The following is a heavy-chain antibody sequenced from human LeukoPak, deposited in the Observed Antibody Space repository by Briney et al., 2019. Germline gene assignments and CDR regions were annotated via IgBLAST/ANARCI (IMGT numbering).Heavy chain of an antibody. CDR1: GGTFSSYA. J-gene: IGHJ4*02. V-gene: IGHV1-69*01. CDR2: IIPIFGTA. D-gene: IGHD6-13*01. CDR3: ARVIAAAGGYYFDY. Sequence: SVKVFCKASGGTFSSYAISWVRQAPGQGLEWMGGIIPIFGTANYAQKFQGRVTITADESTSTAYMELSSLRSEDTAVYYCARVIAAAGGYYFDYWGQGTLVTVSS.